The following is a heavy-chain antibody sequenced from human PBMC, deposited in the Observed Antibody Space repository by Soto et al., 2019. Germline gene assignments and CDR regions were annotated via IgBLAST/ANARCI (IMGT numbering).Heavy chain of an antibody. CDR3: ARHGYNYGGGYFDY. D-gene: IGHD5-18*01. J-gene: IGHJ4*02. V-gene: IGHV3-66*04. Sequence: EVQLVESGVGSVQPGGSLRLSCAASGVTVSSNYMSWVRQAPGKGLEWVSVIYSGGSTYYADSVKGRFTISRDNSKNTLYLQMNSLRAEDTAVYYCARHGYNYGGGYFDYWGQGTLVTVSS. CDR2: IYSGGST. CDR1: GVTVSSNY.